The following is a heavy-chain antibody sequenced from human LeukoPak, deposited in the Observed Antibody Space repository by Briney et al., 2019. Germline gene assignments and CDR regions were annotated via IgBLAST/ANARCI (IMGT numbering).Heavy chain of an antibody. CDR3: ASPVVVVATREVDY. V-gene: IGHV3-23*01. D-gene: IGHD2-15*01. CDR2: ISGSGGST. Sequence: GGSLRLSCAASGFTFSSYAMSWVRQAPGKGLEWVSAISGSGGSTYYADSVKGRFTNSRDNSKNTLYLQMNSLRAEDTAVYYCASPVVVVATREVDYWGQGTLVTVSS. CDR1: GFTFSSYA. J-gene: IGHJ4*02.